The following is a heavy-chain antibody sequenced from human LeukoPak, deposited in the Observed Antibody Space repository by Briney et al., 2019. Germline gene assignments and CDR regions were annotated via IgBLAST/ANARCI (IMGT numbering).Heavy chain of an antibody. V-gene: IGHV6-1*01. CDR1: GDSIFTNNVA. J-gene: IGHJ4*02. Sequence: ASQTLSLTCAISGDSIFTNNVAWNWIRQSPSRGLEWLGRTYYRSKWSFDYAVSVKSRITINADTSKNQFSLQLSSVTPEDKAVYYCARGKYTSFDNWGQGTLVTVSS. D-gene: IGHD6-6*01. CDR3: ARGKYTSFDN. CDR2: TYYRSKWSF.